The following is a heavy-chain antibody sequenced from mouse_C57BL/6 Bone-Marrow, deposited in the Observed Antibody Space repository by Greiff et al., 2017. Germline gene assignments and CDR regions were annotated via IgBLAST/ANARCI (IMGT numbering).Heavy chain of an antibody. CDR3: ARSGLLDYAMDY. CDR1: GYTFTDYY. CDR2: INPYNGGT. V-gene: IGHV1-19*01. J-gene: IGHJ4*01. Sequence: VQLKQSGPVLVKPGASVKMSCKASGYTFTDYYMNWVKQSHGKSLEWIGVINPYNGGTSYNQKFKGKATLTVDKSSSTAYMELNSLTSEDSAGYYCARSGLLDYAMDYWGQGTSVTVSS. D-gene: IGHD3-1*01.